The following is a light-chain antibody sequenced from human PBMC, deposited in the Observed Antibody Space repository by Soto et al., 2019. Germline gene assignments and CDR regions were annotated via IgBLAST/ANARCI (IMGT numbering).Light chain of an antibody. CDR1: QSVSSSY. CDR2: GAS. CDR3: QQYGTPDT. Sequence: IVLRQSPGTLPLSPGERATLSCRASQSVSSSYLAWYQQRPGQAPRXLIYGASSGATRNPSRFSGSGSGNDFTLTISRMAPEDFALYYCQQYGTPDTFGQGTKVDIK. V-gene: IGKV3-20*01. J-gene: IGKJ1*01.